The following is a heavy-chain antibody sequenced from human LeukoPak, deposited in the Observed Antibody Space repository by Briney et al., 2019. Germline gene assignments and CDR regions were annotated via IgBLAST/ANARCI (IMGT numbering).Heavy chain of an antibody. CDR3: ARPYSSGWYGVFHI. CDR2: IYYSGST. V-gene: IGHV4-59*08. D-gene: IGHD6-19*01. J-gene: IGHJ3*02. CDR1: GVSISSYY. Sequence: KPSETLSLTCTVSGVSISSYYWSWIRQPPGEGLEWIVYIYYSGSTNYNPSLKSRVTISVDTSKNQFSLRLSSVTAADTAVYYCARPYSSGWYGVFHIWGQGTMVTVSS.